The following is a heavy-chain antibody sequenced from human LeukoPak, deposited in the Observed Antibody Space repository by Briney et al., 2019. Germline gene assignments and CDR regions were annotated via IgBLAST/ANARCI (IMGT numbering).Heavy chain of an antibody. J-gene: IGHJ4*02. D-gene: IGHD3-22*01. Sequence: SQTLSLTCTVSGGSISSGDYYWSWIRQPPGKGLEWIGYIYYSGSTYYNPSLKSRVTISVDTSKNQFSLKLSSVTAADTAVYYCARDTDYDSSGYTTVWGQGTLVTVSS. CDR2: IYYSGST. CDR1: GGSISSGDYY. V-gene: IGHV4-30-4*01. CDR3: ARDTDYDSSGYTTV.